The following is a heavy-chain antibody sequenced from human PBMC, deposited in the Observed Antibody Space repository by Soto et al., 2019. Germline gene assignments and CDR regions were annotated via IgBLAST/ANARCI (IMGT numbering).Heavy chain of an antibody. CDR2: IYYSGST. J-gene: IGHJ4*02. D-gene: IGHD3-10*01. V-gene: IGHV4-31*03. CDR1: VGSISSGYY. Sequence: SETLSLTCTVSVGSISSGYYWSWIRQHPGKGLEWIGYIYYSGSTYYNPSLKSRVTISVDTSKNQFSLKLSSVTAADTAVYYCARTSFGELAIDYWGQGTLVTVSS. CDR3: ARTSFGELAIDY.